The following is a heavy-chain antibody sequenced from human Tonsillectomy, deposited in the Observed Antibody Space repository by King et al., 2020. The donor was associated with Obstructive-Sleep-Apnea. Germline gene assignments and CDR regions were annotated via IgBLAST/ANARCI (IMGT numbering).Heavy chain of an antibody. J-gene: IGHJ2*01. Sequence: EVQLVESGGGLVQPGGSLRLSCEASGFTLSSYVVSWVRQAPGKGLEWVSSIVGSSGNTYYADSVKGRFTISRDNSKDTVFLEMNSLRTEDTAVYYCAKRPNGSGTSRLIHWYFDLWGRGTQVTVSS. CDR1: GFTLSSYV. CDR2: IVGSSGNT. V-gene: IGHV3-23*04. D-gene: IGHD3-10*01. CDR3: AKRPNGSGTSRLIHWYFDL.